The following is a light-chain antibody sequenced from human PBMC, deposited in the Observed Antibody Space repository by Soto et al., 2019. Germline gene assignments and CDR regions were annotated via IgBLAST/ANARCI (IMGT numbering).Light chain of an antibody. CDR3: QLYDRYPVT. CDR2: KAS. V-gene: IGKV1-5*03. CDR1: QSVSTW. J-gene: IGKJ4*01. Sequence: DSQMTQSPSTLAASVGDSVTITCRASQSVSTWLAWYQQKPGKPPKLLIYKASILQSGVSSRFSGSGSGTDFTLTIGGLQPDDFATYYCQLYDRYPVTFGGGTKVDIK.